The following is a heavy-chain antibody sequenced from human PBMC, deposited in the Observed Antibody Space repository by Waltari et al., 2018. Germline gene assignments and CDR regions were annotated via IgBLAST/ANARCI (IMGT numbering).Heavy chain of an antibody. D-gene: IGHD5-12*01. J-gene: IGHJ4*02. CDR3: ARGGRDGYNYGFDY. CDR1: GGSISSYY. CDR2: IYYSGST. Sequence: QVQLQESGPGLVKPSETLSLTCTVSGGSISSYYWSWIRQPPGKGLEWIGYIYYSGSTNYNPSLKSRVTRSVDTSKNQFSLKLSSVTAADTAVYYCARGGRDGYNYGFDYWGQGTLVTVSS. V-gene: IGHV4-59*01.